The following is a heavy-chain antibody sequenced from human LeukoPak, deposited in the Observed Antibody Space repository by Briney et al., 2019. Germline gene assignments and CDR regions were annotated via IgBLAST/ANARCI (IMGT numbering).Heavy chain of an antibody. CDR1: GYTFTSYY. D-gene: IGHD2-2*01. Sequence: GASVKVSCKASGYTFTSYYMHWVRQAPGQGLEWMGIINPSGGSTSYAQKFQGRVTMTRDTSTSTVYMELSSLRSEDTDVYYCARDRCSSTSRTEGGNNWFDPWGQGTLVTVSS. J-gene: IGHJ5*02. V-gene: IGHV1-46*01. CDR2: INPSGGST. CDR3: ARDRCSSTSRTEGGNNWFDP.